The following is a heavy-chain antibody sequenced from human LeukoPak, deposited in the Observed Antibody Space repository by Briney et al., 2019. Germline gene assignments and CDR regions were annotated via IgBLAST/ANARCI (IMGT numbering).Heavy chain of an antibody. D-gene: IGHD3-10*01. V-gene: IGHV4-34*01. CDR1: GGSFSGYY. Sequence: PSETLSLTCAVYGGSFSGYYWSWIRQPPGKGLEWIGEIKHSGSTNYNPSLKSRVTISVDTSKNQFSLKLSSVTAADTAVYYCARVPRGYWGQGTLVTVSS. CDR2: IKHSGST. J-gene: IGHJ4*02. CDR3: ARVPRGY.